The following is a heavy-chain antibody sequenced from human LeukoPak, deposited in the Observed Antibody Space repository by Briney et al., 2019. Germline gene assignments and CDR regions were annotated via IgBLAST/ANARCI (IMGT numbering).Heavy chain of an antibody. CDR3: ATSPYDILTGYYLYYFDY. D-gene: IGHD3-9*01. J-gene: IGHJ4*02. CDR2: IYTSGST. CDR1: GGSISSGSYY. Sequence: SQTLSLTCTVSGGSISSGSYYWSWIRQSAGKGLEWIGRIYTSGSTNYNPSLKSRVTISVDTSKNQFSLKLSSVTAADTAVYYCATSPYDILTGYYLYYFDYWGQGTLVTVSS. V-gene: IGHV4-61*02.